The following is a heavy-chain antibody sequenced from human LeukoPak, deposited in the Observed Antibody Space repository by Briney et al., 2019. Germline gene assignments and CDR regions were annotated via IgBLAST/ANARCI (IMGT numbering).Heavy chain of an antibody. D-gene: IGHD3/OR15-3a*01. CDR3: ARGLQADWDY. J-gene: IGHJ4*02. Sequence: PGRSLRLSCAASGFIFSNFAMHWVRQAPGKGLEWVALISYDGSNKYYADSVEGRFTISRDNSKNTLYLQMNSLRAEDTAVYYCARGLQADWDYWGQGTLVTVSS. CDR1: GFIFSNFA. CDR2: ISYDGSNK. V-gene: IGHV3-30*03.